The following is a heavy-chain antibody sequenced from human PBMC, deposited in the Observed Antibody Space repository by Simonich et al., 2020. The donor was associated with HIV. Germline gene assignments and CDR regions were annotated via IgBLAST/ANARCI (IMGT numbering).Heavy chain of an antibody. Sequence: VQLVQSGSELKKPGASVKVSCKASGYTFTSYVMNWVRQAPGQGLEWMGRINTNTGHPTYVHGFKGRFVVSVDTSVSTAYLQISSLKAEDTAVYYCARVAGTRPGTNWFDPWGQGTLVTVSS. CDR3: ARVAGTRPGTNWFDP. D-gene: IGHD1-7*01. J-gene: IGHJ5*02. V-gene: IGHV7-4-1*02. CDR2: INTNTGHP. CDR1: GYTFTSYV.